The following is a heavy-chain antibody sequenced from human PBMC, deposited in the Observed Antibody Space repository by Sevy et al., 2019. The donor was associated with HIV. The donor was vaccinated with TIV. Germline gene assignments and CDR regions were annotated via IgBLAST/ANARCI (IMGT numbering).Heavy chain of an antibody. Sequence: GGSLRLSCAASGFTFTSYAMRWVRQAPGMGLEWVSAISGRGGSTYYADSVKGRFTISRDNSKNTLYLQMNSLRAEDTAVYYCAKGARCSGGSCYSRGAFDIWCQGTMVTVSS. D-gene: IGHD2-15*01. CDR2: ISGRGGST. V-gene: IGHV3-23*01. J-gene: IGHJ3*02. CDR1: GFTFTSYA. CDR3: AKGARCSGGSCYSRGAFDI.